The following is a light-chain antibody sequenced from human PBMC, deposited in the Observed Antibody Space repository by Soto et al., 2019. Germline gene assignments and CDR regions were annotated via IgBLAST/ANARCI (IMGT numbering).Light chain of an antibody. J-gene: IGLJ2*01. Sequence: QPVLTQSSSASASLGSSVKLTCTLSSGHSSYIIAWHHQQPGKAPRYLMKLEGSGSYNKGSGVPDRFSGSSSGADRYLTISTLQFEDEASYYCETWDSNTRVFGGGTKLTVL. V-gene: IGLV4-60*02. CDR1: SGHSSYI. CDR2: LEGSGSY. CDR3: ETWDSNTRV.